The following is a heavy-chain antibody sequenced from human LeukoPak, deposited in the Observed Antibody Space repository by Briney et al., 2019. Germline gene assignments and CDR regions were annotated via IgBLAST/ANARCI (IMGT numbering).Heavy chain of an antibody. Sequence: SETLSLTCTVSGGSISSSSYYWGCICQPPGKGLEWIGSFYPSGSTYYNPSLKGQVTISVDTSKNQFSLKLLSVTAADTAVYYCATPLRGTSFDYWGQGTLVTVSS. CDR1: GGSISSSSYY. CDR2: FYPSGST. V-gene: IGHV4-39*01. D-gene: IGHD6-6*01. CDR3: ATPLRGTSFDY. J-gene: IGHJ4*02.